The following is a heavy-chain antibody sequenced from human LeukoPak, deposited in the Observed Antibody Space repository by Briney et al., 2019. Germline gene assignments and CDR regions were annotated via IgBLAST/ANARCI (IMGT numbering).Heavy chain of an antibody. CDR3: ASLPLKITMVRGTISDAFDI. V-gene: IGHV3-30*04. J-gene: IGHJ3*02. CDR1: GFTFSSYE. D-gene: IGHD3-10*01. Sequence: GGSLRLSCAASGFTFSSYEMNWVRQAPGKGLEWVAVISYDGSNKYYADSVKGRFTISRDNSKNTLYLQMNSLRAEDTAVYYCASLPLKITMVRGTISDAFDIWGQGTMVTVSS. CDR2: ISYDGSNK.